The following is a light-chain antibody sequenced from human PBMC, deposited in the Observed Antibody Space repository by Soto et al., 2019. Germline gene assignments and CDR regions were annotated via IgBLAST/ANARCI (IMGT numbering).Light chain of an antibody. CDR2: KAS. CDR1: QSISTW. V-gene: IGKV1-5*03. J-gene: IGKJ1*01. Sequence: DIQMTQSPSTLSASVGDRVTITCRASQSISTWLAWYQQKPGKAPKLLIHKASSLQSGVPSRFSGSGSGTEFTLTISSLQPDDFATYYCQQYNSYSAGTFGQGTKVDNK. CDR3: QQYNSYSAGT.